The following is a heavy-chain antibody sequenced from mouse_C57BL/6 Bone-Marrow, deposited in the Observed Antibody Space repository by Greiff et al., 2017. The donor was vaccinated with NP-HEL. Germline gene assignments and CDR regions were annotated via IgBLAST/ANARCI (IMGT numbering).Heavy chain of an antibody. Sequence: EVHLVESGGGLVQSGRSLRLSCATSGFTFSDFYMEWVRQAPGKGLEWIAASRNKANDYTTEYSASVKGRFIVSRDTSQSILYLQMNALRAEDTAIYYCARDDYSNYGGMDYWGQGTSVTVSS. D-gene: IGHD2-5*01. J-gene: IGHJ4*01. V-gene: IGHV7-1*01. CDR3: ARDDYSNYGGMDY. CDR2: SRNKANDYTT. CDR1: GFTFSDFY.